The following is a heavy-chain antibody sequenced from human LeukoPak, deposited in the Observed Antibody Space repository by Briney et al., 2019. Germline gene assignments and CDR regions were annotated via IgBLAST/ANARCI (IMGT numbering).Heavy chain of an antibody. CDR1: GFTFSSYV. Sequence: GGSLRLSCAASGFTFSSYVMSWVRQAPGKGLEWVSAISGSGGSTYYADSVKGRFTISRDNSKNTLYLQMNSLRAEDTAVYYCAKGVAYYYYYGMDVWGQGTTVTVSS. CDR3: AKGVAYYYYYGMDV. CDR2: ISGSGGST. D-gene: IGHD2-15*01. V-gene: IGHV3-23*01. J-gene: IGHJ6*02.